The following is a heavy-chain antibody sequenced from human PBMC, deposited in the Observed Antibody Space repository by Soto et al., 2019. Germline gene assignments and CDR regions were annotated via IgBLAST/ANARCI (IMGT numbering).Heavy chain of an antibody. V-gene: IGHV2-5*02. Sequence: QITLKESGPTLVEPTQTLTLTCTFSGFSLTTTGEAVGWIRQPLGKALGWLAIIYWDGDRRYSPSLDSRLTITKDTSKGQVGLTMTNMDPVDTATYYCTHRARRGAPCNFWGQGTLVTVSS. CDR3: THRARRGAPCNF. CDR2: IYWDGDR. D-gene: IGHD1-26*01. CDR1: GFSLTTTGEA. J-gene: IGHJ4*02.